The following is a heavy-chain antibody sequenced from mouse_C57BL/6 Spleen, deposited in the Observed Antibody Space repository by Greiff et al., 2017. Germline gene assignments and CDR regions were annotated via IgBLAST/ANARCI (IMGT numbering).Heavy chain of an antibody. CDR3: ARYYGSSPLAMDY. D-gene: IGHD1-1*01. CDR2: IYPGSGST. Sequence: QVQLQQPGAELVKPGASVKMSCKASGYTFTSYWITWVKQRPGQGLEWIGDIYPGSGSTNYNEKFKSKATLTVDTSSSTAYMQLSSLTSEDSAVYYGARYYGSSPLAMDYWGQGTSVTVSS. J-gene: IGHJ4*01. V-gene: IGHV1-55*01. CDR1: GYTFTSYW.